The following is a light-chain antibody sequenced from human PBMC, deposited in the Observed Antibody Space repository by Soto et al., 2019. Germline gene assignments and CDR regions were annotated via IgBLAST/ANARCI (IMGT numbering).Light chain of an antibody. J-gene: IGLJ2*01. V-gene: IGLV2-11*01. CDR1: SSDVGSYNY. CDR2: DVT. CDR3: CSYAGSSLVV. Sequence: QSVLTQPRSVSGSPGQSVTISCTGTSSDVGSYNYVSWYQHYPGKAPKLMIYDVTRRPSGVPDRFSGSKSGNTASLTISGLQADDEADYYCCSYAGSSLVVFGGGTKLTVL.